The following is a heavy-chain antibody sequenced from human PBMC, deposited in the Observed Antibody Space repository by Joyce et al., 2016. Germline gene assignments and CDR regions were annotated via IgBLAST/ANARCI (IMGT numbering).Heavy chain of an antibody. CDR3: VIRGTYGDH. V-gene: IGHV1-18*01. CDR2: ISGCNGNT. Sequence: QLVQSGAEVKKPGASVRVSCRSSAYTFSNHHINWVRQAPGQGLEWMGWISGCNGNTNSAEKVQGRLTMTTDTSTTTAFMELRSLRSNDTAVYYCVIRGTYGDHWGQGTLVTVSS. D-gene: IGHD3-16*01. CDR1: AYTFSNHH. J-gene: IGHJ4*02.